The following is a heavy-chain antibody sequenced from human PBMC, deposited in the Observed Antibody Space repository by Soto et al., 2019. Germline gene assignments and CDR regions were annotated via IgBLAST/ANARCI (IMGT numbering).Heavy chain of an antibody. CDR3: GIEGGHKSGLGRGQPFDP. CDR1: GGTFNRNA. D-gene: IGHD3-10*01. Sequence: QVQLVQSGAEVKKSGSSVKVSCKAYGGTFNRNAINWVRQAPGQGLEWMGGITPMFRPPTYAQQFQGRVTIIADESTNTAYMELSSLRSDDTAMYYCGIEGGHKSGLGRGQPFDPWGQGTLVTVSS. V-gene: IGHV1-69*01. CDR2: ITPMFRPP. J-gene: IGHJ5*02.